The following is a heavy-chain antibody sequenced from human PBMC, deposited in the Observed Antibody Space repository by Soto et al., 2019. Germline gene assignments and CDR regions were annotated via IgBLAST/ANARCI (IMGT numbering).Heavy chain of an antibody. CDR1: GFTFSSYG. V-gene: IGHV3-30*18. CDR3: AKMGGDGAPNLADYYYGMDV. CDR2: ISYDGSNK. D-gene: IGHD4-17*01. Sequence: QVQLVESGGGVVQPGRSLSLSCVASGFTFSSYGMHWVRQTPGKGLEWVAVISYDGSNKYYPDSVKGRFTISRDNSKNTXVXXMSRLRAEDTAVYYCAKMGGDGAPNLADYYYGMDVWGQGTTVTVSS. J-gene: IGHJ6*02.